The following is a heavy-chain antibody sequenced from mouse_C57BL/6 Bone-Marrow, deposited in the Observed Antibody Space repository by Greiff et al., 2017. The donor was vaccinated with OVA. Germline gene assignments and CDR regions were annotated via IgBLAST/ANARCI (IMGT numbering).Heavy chain of an antibody. CDR2: IHPNSGST. D-gene: IGHD1-1*01. J-gene: IGHJ3*01. Sequence: VQLQQPGAELVKPGASVKLSCKASGYTFTSYWMHWVKQRPGQGLEWIGMIHPNSGSTNYNEKFKSKATLTVDKSSSTAYMQLRSLTSEDSAVYYCARLYYYASFAYWGQGTLVTVSA. CDR3: ARLYYYASFAY. V-gene: IGHV1-64*01. CDR1: GYTFTSYW.